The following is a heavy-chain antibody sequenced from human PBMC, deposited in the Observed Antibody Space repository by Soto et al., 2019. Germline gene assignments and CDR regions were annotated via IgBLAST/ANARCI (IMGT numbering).Heavy chain of an antibody. Sequence: GGSLRLSCAASGCTFSSYWMHWVRQAPGKGLVWVSRINSDGSSTSYADSVEGRFTISRDNSKNTVYLQMNSLRLEDTAVYYCARGPSYSDSYFDHWGQGTLVTVSS. D-gene: IGHD4-17*01. J-gene: IGHJ4*02. V-gene: IGHV3-74*01. CDR2: INSDGSST. CDR3: ARGPSYSDSYFDH. CDR1: GCTFSSYW.